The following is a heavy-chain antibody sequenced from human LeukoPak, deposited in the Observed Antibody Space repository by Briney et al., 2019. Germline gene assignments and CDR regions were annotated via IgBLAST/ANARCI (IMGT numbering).Heavy chain of an antibody. CDR3: AKDLYDILTGYPWFY. CDR1: GFTFSSYG. J-gene: IGHJ4*02. D-gene: IGHD3-9*01. CDR2: ISYDGSNK. Sequence: PGGSLRLSCAASGFTFSSYGMHWVRQAPGKGLEWVAVISYDGSNKYYADSVKGRFTISRDNSKNKLYLQMNSLRAEDTAVYYCAKDLYDILTGYPWFYWGQGTLVTVSS. V-gene: IGHV3-30*18.